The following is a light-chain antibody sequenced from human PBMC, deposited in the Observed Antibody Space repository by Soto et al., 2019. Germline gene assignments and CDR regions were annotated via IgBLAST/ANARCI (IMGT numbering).Light chain of an antibody. Sequence: QLVLTQPPSASASLGASVKLTCTLSSGHNSYAIAWHQQQPEKGPRYLMKLNSDGSHSKGDGIPDRCSGSSSGAERYLTISRLQSEDEADYYCQTWSTDIRVFGGGTKLTVL. V-gene: IGLV4-69*01. CDR1: SGHNSYA. CDR2: LNSDGSH. J-gene: IGLJ3*02. CDR3: QTWSTDIRV.